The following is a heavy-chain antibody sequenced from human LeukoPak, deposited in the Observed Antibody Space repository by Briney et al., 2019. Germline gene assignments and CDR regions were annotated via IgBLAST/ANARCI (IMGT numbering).Heavy chain of an antibody. CDR3: ARGRIEDYVGFDP. CDR1: GYTFTSYG. D-gene: IGHD3-10*02. V-gene: IGHV1-18*01. CDR2: ISDYNGNT. Sequence: ASVKVSCKASGYTFTSYGISWVRQAPGQGLEWMGWISDYNGNTNYAQKLQGRVTMTTDTSTSTAYMELSSLRSEDTAVYYCARGRIEDYVGFDPWGQGTLVTVSS. J-gene: IGHJ5*02.